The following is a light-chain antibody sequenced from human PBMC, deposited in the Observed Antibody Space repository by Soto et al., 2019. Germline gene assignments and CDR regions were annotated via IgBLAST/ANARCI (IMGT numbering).Light chain of an antibody. Sequence: EIVLTQSPGTLSLSPGERATLSCRASQSVSSTYLAWYQQKPGQAPRLLIYGASSRATGIPDRFSGSGSGTDFTLTISRLEPEDVAVYYCQRYHTFGQGTKLEIK. CDR3: QRYHT. CDR2: GAS. CDR1: QSVSSTY. V-gene: IGKV3-20*01. J-gene: IGKJ2*01.